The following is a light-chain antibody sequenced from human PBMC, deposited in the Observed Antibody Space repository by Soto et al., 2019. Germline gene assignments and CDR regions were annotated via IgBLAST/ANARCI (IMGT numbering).Light chain of an antibody. CDR2: DAS. J-gene: IGKJ2*01. Sequence: EIVMTQSPATLSVSPGERATLSCRASQSVSSDLAWYHQKPGQAPRLLIYDASTRATGIPARFSGSGSGTEFTLTINSLQSEDFATYYCQQSYSTPYTFGQGTKLEIK. CDR1: QSVSSD. V-gene: IGKV3-15*01. CDR3: QQSYSTPYT.